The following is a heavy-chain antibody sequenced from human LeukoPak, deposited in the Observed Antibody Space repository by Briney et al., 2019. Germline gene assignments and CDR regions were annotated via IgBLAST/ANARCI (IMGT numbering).Heavy chain of an antibody. Sequence: GGSLRLSCAASGVTVSSNYMSWVRQAPGKGLEWVGRIKSKTDGGTTDYAAPVKGRFTISRDDSKNTLYLQMNSLKTEDTAVYYCTTRAGYYRSFDYWGQGTLVTVSS. J-gene: IGHJ4*02. D-gene: IGHD3-22*01. CDR1: GVTVSSNY. CDR2: IKSKTDGGTT. CDR3: TTRAGYYRSFDY. V-gene: IGHV3-15*01.